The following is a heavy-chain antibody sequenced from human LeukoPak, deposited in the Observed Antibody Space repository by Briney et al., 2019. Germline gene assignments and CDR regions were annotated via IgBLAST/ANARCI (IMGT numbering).Heavy chain of an antibody. D-gene: IGHD2-21*02. CDR2: INPSGGST. CDR1: GYTFTGYY. CDR3: ARSVLEKKNSCGGDCYWEYYYYYYMDV. V-gene: IGHV1-46*01. Sequence: HGASVKVSCKASGYTFTGYYMHWVRQAPGQGLEWMGIINPSGGSTSYAQKFQGRVAMTRDMSTSTAYMELSSLRSEDTAVYYCARSVLEKKNSCGGDCYWEYYYYYYMDVWGKGTTVTVSS. J-gene: IGHJ6*03.